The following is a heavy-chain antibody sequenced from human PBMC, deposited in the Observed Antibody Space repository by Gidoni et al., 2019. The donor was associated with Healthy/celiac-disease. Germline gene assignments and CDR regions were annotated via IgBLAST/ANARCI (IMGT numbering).Heavy chain of an antibody. CDR2: IYSGGST. CDR3: ARVFGATISYFDY. D-gene: IGHD5-12*01. Sequence: EVQLVESGGGLIQPGGSLRLSCAASGFTVSSNYMSWVRQAPGKGLAWVSVIYSGGSTYYAASVKGRFTISRDNSKNTLYLQMNSLRAEDTAVYYCARVFGATISYFDYWGQGTLVTVSS. J-gene: IGHJ4*02. CDR1: GFTVSSNY. V-gene: IGHV3-53*01.